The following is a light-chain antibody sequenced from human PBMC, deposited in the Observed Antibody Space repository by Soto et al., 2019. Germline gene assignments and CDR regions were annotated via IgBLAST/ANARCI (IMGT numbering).Light chain of an antibody. V-gene: IGLV2-23*01. Sequence: QSALTQPASVSGSPGQSITISCTGTSSDVGSYNLVSWYQQHPGKAPKLMIYEGSKRPSGVSNRFSGSKSGNTASLTISGRQAADEADYYCCSYAGSSTSVVFGGGTKLTVL. J-gene: IGLJ2*01. CDR2: EGS. CDR1: SSDVGSYNL. CDR3: CSYAGSSTSVV.